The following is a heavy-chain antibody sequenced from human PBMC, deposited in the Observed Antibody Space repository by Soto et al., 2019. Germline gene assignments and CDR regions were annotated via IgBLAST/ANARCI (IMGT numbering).Heavy chain of an antibody. CDR2: ISAYNGNT. Sequence: QDQLVQSGVEVKKPGASVKVSCKASGYSFTNYGITWVRQAPGQGFEWMGWISAYNGNTNYAQKFQGRVTMTTDASTSTAYLELRSLRSGDTAVYYCARDRGVAPPVAGNPHYYYYMDVWGKGTTVTVSS. V-gene: IGHV1-18*01. CDR3: ARDRGVAPPVAGNPHYYYYMDV. D-gene: IGHD6-19*01. J-gene: IGHJ6*03. CDR1: GYSFTNYG.